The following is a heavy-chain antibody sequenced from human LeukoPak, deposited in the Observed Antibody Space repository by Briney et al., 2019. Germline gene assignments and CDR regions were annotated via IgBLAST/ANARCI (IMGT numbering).Heavy chain of an antibody. CDR2: ISGTGTTT. CDR3: ARSRERGSYYDY. V-gene: IGHV3-23*01. J-gene: IGHJ4*02. Sequence: GGSLRLSCAASGFTFSSYAMSWVRLAPDKGLEWVSAISGTGTTTFYADSVKGRFTISRDNSRNTLHLQMTSLRAEDTAVYYCARSRERGSYYDYWGQGTLVTVSS. CDR1: GFTFSSYA. D-gene: IGHD1-26*01.